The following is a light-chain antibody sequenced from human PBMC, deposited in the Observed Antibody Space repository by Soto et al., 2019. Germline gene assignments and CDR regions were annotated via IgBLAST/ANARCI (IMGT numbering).Light chain of an antibody. CDR1: SGDVGVYDY. V-gene: IGLV2-8*01. CDR2: EVT. CDR3: SSYAGSDNPYV. J-gene: IGLJ1*01. Sequence: QSALTQPPSASGSPGQSVTISCTGTSGDVGVYDYVSWYQQHPGKAPKLMIYEVTKRPLGVPDRFSGSKSGNTASLTVSGLQAEDEADYYCSSYAGSDNPYVFGTGTKVTVL.